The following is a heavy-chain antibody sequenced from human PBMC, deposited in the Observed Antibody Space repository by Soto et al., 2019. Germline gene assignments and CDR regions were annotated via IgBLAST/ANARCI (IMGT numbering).Heavy chain of an antibody. D-gene: IGHD4-4*01. Sequence: QVQLVQSGAEVKKPGSSVKVSCKASGGTFSNYAISWVRQAPGQGLEWMGGIIPIFDRANYAQKFQGRVTIITDKSTYTVYLQLSSLRSEDTAVYYCARGAPDSSNWRYGLQTFDSWGQGSLVTVSS. CDR2: IIPIFDRA. CDR3: ARGAPDSSNWRYGLQTFDS. V-gene: IGHV1-69*06. CDR1: GGTFSNYA. J-gene: IGHJ5*01.